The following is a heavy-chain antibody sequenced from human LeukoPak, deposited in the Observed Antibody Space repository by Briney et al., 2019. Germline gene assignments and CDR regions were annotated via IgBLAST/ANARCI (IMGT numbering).Heavy chain of an antibody. CDR1: GFTVSSYE. J-gene: IGHJ3*02. CDR3: ARVVAFYYDFWSGYSYDAFDI. CDR2: ISSSGSTI. Sequence: PGGSLRLSCAASGFTVSSYEMNWVRQAPGKGLEWVSYISSSGSTIYYADSVKGRFTISRDNAKNSLYLQMNSLRAEDTAVCYCARVVAFYYDFWSGYSYDAFDIWGQGTMVTVSS. V-gene: IGHV3-48*03. D-gene: IGHD3-3*01.